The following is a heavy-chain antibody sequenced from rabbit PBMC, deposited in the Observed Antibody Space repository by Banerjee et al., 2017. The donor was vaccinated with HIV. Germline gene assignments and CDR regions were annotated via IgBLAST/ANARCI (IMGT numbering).Heavy chain of an antibody. V-gene: IGHV1S45*01. CDR1: GFDFSSNA. J-gene: IGHJ4*01. CDR2: IYVGSSGST. Sequence: QEQLEESGGDLVKPGASLTLTCTASGFDFSSNAMCWVRQAPGKGLEWIACIYVGSSGSTYYASWAKGRFTISKTSSTAVTLQMTSLTAADTATYFCATDSYVSNGWGEFNLWGPGTLVTVS. D-gene: IGHD4-1*01. CDR3: ATDSYVSNGWGEFNL.